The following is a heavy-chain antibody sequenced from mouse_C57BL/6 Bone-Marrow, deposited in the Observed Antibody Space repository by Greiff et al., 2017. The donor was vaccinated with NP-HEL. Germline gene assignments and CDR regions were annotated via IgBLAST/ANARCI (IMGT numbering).Heavy chain of an antibody. Sequence: EVKLVESGGGLVKPGGSLTLSCAASGFTFSSYAMSWVRQTPEKRLEWVATLSDGGSYTYYPDNVKGRFTISRDNAKNNLYLQMSHLKSEDTAMYYCARTEGGFAYWGQGTLVTASA. V-gene: IGHV5-4*03. J-gene: IGHJ3*01. CDR1: GFTFSSYA. CDR3: ARTEGGFAY. CDR2: LSDGGSYT.